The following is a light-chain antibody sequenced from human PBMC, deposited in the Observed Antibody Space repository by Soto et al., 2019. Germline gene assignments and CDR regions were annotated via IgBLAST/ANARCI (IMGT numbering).Light chain of an antibody. CDR3: QQYNSWPPVST. Sequence: EIVMTQSPATLSVSPGERATLSCRASQSVGSYLAWYQQKPGQAPRLLIYAASPSATDVPPRFSGSGSGTEFTLTISSLQSEDFAVYYCQQYNSWPPVSTFGQGTKLEIK. CDR1: QSVGSY. J-gene: IGKJ2*02. V-gene: IGKV3-15*01. CDR2: AAS.